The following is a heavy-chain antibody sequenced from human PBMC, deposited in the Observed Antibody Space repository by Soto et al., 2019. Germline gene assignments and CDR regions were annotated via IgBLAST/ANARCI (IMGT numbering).Heavy chain of an antibody. J-gene: IGHJ4*02. D-gene: IGHD2-21*01. CDR3: ARIGHGGNGYYFDY. CDR2: IYWDDDK. CDR1: GFSLSISGMS. V-gene: IGHV2-5*02. Sequence: GPTLVNPTQTLTLTCTFSGFSLSISGMSVGWIRQPPGKALEWLSLIYWDDDKRYSPSLTNRLTISKDTSKNQVVLTMTNMDPGDTASYYGARIGHGGNGYYFDYWGQGALVTVSS.